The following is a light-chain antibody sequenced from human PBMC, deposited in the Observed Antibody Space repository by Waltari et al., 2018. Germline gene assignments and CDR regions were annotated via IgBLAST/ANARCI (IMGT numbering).Light chain of an antibody. J-gene: IGLJ1*01. CDR1: TSDVGSYTL. Sequence: QSALTQPASVAGSPGQSIPTSCTGPTSDVGSYTLVSWYQHHPGKAPKLIIFEVSERPSGVSNRFSGSKSGNTASLTISGLQAEDEADYHCCSYAGNSIYVFGTGTRVTVL. V-gene: IGLV2-23*02. CDR2: EVS. CDR3: CSYAGNSIYV.